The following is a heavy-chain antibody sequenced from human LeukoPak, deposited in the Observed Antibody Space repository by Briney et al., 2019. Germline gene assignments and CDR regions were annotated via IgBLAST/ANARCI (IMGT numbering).Heavy chain of an antibody. V-gene: IGHV3-73*01. J-gene: IGHJ5*02. D-gene: IGHD6-19*01. CDR3: GWSLFNSNWFDP. Sequence: GGSLRLSCAASGLTVSSNCMSWVRQASGKGLEWVGRIRSKANSYATAYAASVKGRFTISRDDSKNTAYLQMNSLKTEDTAVYYCGWSLFNSNWFDPWGQGTLVTVSS. CDR1: GLTVSSNC. CDR2: IRSKANSYAT.